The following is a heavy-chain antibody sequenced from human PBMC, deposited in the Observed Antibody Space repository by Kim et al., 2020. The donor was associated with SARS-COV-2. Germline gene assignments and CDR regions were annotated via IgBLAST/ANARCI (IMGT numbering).Heavy chain of an antibody. Sequence: SQTLSLTCAISGDSVSSNSAAWNWIRQSPSRGLEWLGRTYYRSKWYHDYAVSVKSRITINPDTSKNQFSLQLNSVTPEDTAVYYCARDPAGLWFGELLLSYYGMDVWGKGTTVTVSS. D-gene: IGHD3-10*01. CDR3: ARDPAGLWFGELLLSYYGMDV. V-gene: IGHV6-1*01. CDR1: GDSVSSNSAA. J-gene: IGHJ6*04. CDR2: TYYRSKWYH.